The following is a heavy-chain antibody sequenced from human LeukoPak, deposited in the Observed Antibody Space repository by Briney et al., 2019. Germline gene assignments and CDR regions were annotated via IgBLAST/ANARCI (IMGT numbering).Heavy chain of an antibody. CDR2: IFYSGST. D-gene: IGHD5-18*01. V-gene: IGHV4-39*07. CDR3: ARSGYKYGADALDI. J-gene: IGHJ3*02. Sequence: SETLSLTCTVSSGSISTSNYYWGWVRQPPGKALEWIGNIFYSGSTYYSPSLKSRVTISLDTSRNQFSLKLSSVTAADTAVYYCARSGYKYGADALDIWGQGTMVTVSS. CDR1: SGSISTSNYY.